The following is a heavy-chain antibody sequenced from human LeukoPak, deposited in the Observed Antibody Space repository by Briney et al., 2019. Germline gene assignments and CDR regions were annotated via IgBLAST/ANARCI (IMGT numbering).Heavy chain of an antibody. J-gene: IGHJ5*02. Sequence: PSETLSLTCAVYGGSFSGYYWSWIRQPPGKGLEWIGEINHSGSTNYNPSLKSRVTMSVDTSKNQFSLKLSSVTAADTAVYYCAREGRYCSSTSCHGNPWFDPWGQGTLVTVSS. V-gene: IGHV4-34*01. CDR3: AREGRYCSSTSCHGNPWFDP. CDR2: INHSGST. CDR1: GGSFSGYY. D-gene: IGHD2-2*01.